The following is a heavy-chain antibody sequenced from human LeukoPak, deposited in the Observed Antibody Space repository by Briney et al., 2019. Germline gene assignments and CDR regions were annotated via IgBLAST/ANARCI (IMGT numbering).Heavy chain of an antibody. V-gene: IGHV1-18*04. CDR1: GYTFTSYG. Sequence: ASVKVSCKASGYTFTSYGISWVRQAPGQGLEWMGWVSAYNGNTNYAQKLQGRVTMTTDTSTSTAYMELRRLRSDDTAVYYCARGQYQLLRRDPAKYYFAYWGQGTLLTVSS. D-gene: IGHD2-2*01. J-gene: IGHJ4*02. CDR3: ARGQYQLLRRDPAKYYFAY. CDR2: VSAYNGNT.